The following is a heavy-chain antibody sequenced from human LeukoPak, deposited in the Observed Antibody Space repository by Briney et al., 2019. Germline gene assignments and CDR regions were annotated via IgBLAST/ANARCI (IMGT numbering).Heavy chain of an antibody. V-gene: IGHV1-18*01. CDR2: ISAYNGNT. CDR3: ARDGDYGDYANDYYYYYGTDV. J-gene: IGHJ6*02. CDR1: GYTFTSYG. Sequence: GASVKVSCKASGYTFTSYGISWVRQAPGQGLEWMGWISAYNGNTNYAQKLQGRVTMTTDTSTSTAYMELRSLRTDDTAVYYCARDGDYGDYANDYYYYYGTDVWGQGTTVTVSS. D-gene: IGHD4-17*01.